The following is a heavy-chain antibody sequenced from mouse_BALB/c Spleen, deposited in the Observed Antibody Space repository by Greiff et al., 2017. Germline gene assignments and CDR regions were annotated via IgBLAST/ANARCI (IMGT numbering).Heavy chain of an antibody. J-gene: IGHJ2*01. Sequence: EVKLVESGTVLARPGASVKMSCKASGYTFTSYWMHWVKQRPGQGLEWIGAIYPGNSDTSYNQKFKGKAKLTAVTSTSTAYMELSSLTNEDSAVYYCTRSGDGYFFFDDWGQGTTLTVSS. D-gene: IGHD2-3*01. V-gene: IGHV1-5*01. CDR2: IYPGNSDT. CDR3: TRSGDGYFFFDD. CDR1: GYTFTSYW.